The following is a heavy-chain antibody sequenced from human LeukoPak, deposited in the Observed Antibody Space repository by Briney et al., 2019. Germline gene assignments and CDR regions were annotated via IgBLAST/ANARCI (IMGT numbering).Heavy chain of an antibody. Sequence: GGSLRLSCAASEFTFSSYNMNWVRQAPGKGLEWVSPISSSSNYIYYADSVKGRFTVSRDNAKNSLYLQMNSLRAEDTAVYYCAREPFWSGYYSNLHFDYWGQGTLVTVSS. J-gene: IGHJ4*02. D-gene: IGHD3-3*01. CDR2: ISSSSNYI. V-gene: IGHV3-21*01. CDR1: EFTFSSYN. CDR3: AREPFWSGYYSNLHFDY.